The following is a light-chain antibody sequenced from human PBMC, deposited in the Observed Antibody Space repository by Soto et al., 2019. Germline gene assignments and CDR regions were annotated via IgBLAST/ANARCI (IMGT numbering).Light chain of an antibody. J-gene: IGLJ2*01. CDR3: AAWDDSLNKV. V-gene: IGLV1-44*01. CDR2: SNN. Sequence: QSVLTQPPSASGTPGERVTISCSGSSSNIGSNTGNWYQQLPGTAPKLLIYSNNQRPSGVPDRFSGAKSGTAASLAISGLQSEDEADYYCAAWDDSLNKVFGGGTQLTVL. CDR1: SSNIGSNT.